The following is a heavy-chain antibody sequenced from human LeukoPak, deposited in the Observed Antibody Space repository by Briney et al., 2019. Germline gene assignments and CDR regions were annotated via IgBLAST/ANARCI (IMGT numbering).Heavy chain of an antibody. J-gene: IGHJ6*02. CDR2: ISAYNGNT. CDR3: ARLRYDFWSGYPKTYYGMDV. D-gene: IGHD3-3*01. V-gene: IGHV1-18*01. Sequence: ASVKVSCKASGYTFTSYGISWVRQAPGQGLEGMGWISAYNGNTNYAQKLQGRVTMTTDTSTSTAYMELRSLRSDDTAVYYCARLRYDFWSGYPKTYYGMDVWGQGTTVTVSS. CDR1: GYTFTSYG.